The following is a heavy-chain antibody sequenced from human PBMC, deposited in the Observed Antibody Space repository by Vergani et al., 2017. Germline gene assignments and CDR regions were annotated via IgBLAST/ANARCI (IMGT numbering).Heavy chain of an antibody. V-gene: IGHV4-59*12. Sequence: QVQLQESGPGLVKPSETLSLTCTVSGGSISSYYWSWIRQPPGKGLEWIGYIYYSGSTNYNPSLKSRVTISVDTSKNQFSLKLSSVTAADTAVYYCASDISQTENFDYWGQGTLVTVSS. J-gene: IGHJ4*02. CDR1: GGSISSYY. CDR2: IYYSGST. CDR3: ASDISQTENFDY. D-gene: IGHD1-14*01.